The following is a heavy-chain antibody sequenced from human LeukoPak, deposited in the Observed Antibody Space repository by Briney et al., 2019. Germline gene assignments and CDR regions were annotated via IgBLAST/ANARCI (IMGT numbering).Heavy chain of an antibody. V-gene: IGHV3-33*01. CDR2: IWYDGSNK. J-gene: IGHJ4*02. CDR1: GFTFSSYG. D-gene: IGHD3-9*01. Sequence: GRSLRLSCAASGFTFSSYGMHWVRQAPGKGLEWVAVIWYDGSNKCYADSVKGRFTISRDNSKNTLYLQMNSLRAEDTAVYYCARESVVYYDILTGYSPLDYWGQGTLVTVSS. CDR3: ARESVVYYDILTGYSPLDY.